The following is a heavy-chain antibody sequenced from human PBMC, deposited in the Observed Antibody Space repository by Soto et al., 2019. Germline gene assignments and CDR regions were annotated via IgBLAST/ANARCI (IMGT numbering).Heavy chain of an antibody. CDR3: ARANYYGSPGDFDY. CDR2: ISSSSSTI. Sequence: EVQLVESGGGLVQPGGSLRLSCAASGFTFSSYSMNWVRQAPGKGLEWVSYISSSSSTIYYADSVKGRFTISKDNAKXXXXXQMNSLRAEDTAVYYCARANYYGSPGDFDYWGQGTLVTVSS. CDR1: GFTFSSYS. D-gene: IGHD3-10*01. J-gene: IGHJ4*02. V-gene: IGHV3-48*01.